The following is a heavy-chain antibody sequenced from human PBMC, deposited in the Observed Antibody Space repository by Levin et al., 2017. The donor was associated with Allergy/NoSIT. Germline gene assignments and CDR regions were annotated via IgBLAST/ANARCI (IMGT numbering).Heavy chain of an antibody. CDR3: ATGSCTNGVCYRSGYYFDY. J-gene: IGHJ4*02. CDR1: GYTLTELS. CDR2: FDPEDGET. V-gene: IGHV1-24*01. D-gene: IGHD2-8*01. Sequence: GESLKISCKVSGYTLTELSMHWVRQAPGKGLEWMGGFDPEDGETIYAQKFQGRVTMTEDTSTDTAYMELSSLRSEDTAVYYCATGSCTNGVCYRSGYYFDYWGQGTLVTVSS.